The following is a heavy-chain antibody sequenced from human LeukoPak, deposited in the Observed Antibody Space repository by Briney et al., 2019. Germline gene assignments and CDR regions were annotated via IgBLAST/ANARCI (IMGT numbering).Heavy chain of an antibody. J-gene: IGHJ2*01. CDR1: GGPLSGYY. D-gene: IGHD3-10*01. Sequence: SETLSLTSAVYGGPLSGYYWSWIRQPPGKGLEWSGEINHSGSTNYNPSPKSRVTISVDKSKNQFSLKLSSVAAADAAVYYCARGSGFSRYFDLWGRGTLVTVSS. V-gene: IGHV4-34*01. CDR3: ARGSGFSRYFDL. CDR2: INHSGST.